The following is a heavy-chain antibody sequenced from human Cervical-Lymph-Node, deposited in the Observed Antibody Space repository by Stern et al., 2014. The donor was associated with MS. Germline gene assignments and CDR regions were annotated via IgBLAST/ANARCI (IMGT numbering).Heavy chain of an antibody. CDR1: GYSLTAYF. V-gene: IGHV1-2*02. J-gene: IGHJ4*02. Sequence: HVQLVQSGAEVKKPGASVKVSCKASGYSLTAYFIHWVRQAHGQGLEWMGWISTDTGCANYAQRFQGRVTMTRDPSISTTYMELSRLRSDDTAVYYCARDRGSHSDYWGQGTLVTVSS. D-gene: IGHD1-26*01. CDR3: ARDRGSHSDY. CDR2: ISTDTGCA.